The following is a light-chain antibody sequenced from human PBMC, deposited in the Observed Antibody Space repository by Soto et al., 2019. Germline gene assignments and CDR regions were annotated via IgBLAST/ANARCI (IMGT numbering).Light chain of an antibody. V-gene: IGLV2-11*01. CDR1: SSDVGGYNY. CDR2: DVS. Sequence: QSALTQPRSVSGSPGQSVTISCTGTSSDVGGYNYVSWYQQHPGKAPKLMIYDVSKRPSGVPDRFSGSKSGNTASLTISGLQPEDEADYYCCSYAGSYVFGTGTKRTVL. J-gene: IGLJ1*01. CDR3: CSYAGSYV.